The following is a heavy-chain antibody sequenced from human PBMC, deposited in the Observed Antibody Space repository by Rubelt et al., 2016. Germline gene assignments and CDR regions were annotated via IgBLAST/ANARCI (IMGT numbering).Heavy chain of an antibody. V-gene: IGHV4-39*07. CDR3: ARAPNTAMISAYFDC. CDR2: IYYSGRT. D-gene: IGHD5-18*01. Sequence: QMQLQESGPGLVKPSETLSLTCTVSGGSISSSSYYWGWVRQPPGKGLEWIGSIYYSGRTYDNPSLKSRVTISVDTSKDQFALKLSSVTAADTAVYYCARAPNTAMISAYFDCWGQGTLVTVSS. CDR1: GGSISSSSYY. J-gene: IGHJ4*02.